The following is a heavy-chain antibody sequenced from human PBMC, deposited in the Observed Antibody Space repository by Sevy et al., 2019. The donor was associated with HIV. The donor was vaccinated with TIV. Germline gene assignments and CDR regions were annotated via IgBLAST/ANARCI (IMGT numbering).Heavy chain of an antibody. D-gene: IGHD5-18*01. CDR1: GFTFSGYT. V-gene: IGHV3-21*03. Sequence: GGSLSLSCTAAGFTFSGYTMNWVRQAPGKGLEWICSISSTSSYIEYADSVKGRFTISRDNAKNSLYLQMNSLTAEDTAVYFCVRATYISGSDYFDYWGQGTLVTVSS. J-gene: IGHJ4*02. CDR2: ISSTSSYI. CDR3: VRATYISGSDYFDY.